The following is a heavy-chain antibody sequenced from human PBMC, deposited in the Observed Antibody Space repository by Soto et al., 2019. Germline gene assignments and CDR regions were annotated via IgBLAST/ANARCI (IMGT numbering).Heavy chain of an antibody. CDR3: ARLNYCYVWGSYP. V-gene: IGHV4-39*01. D-gene: IGHD3-16*01. Sequence: PSETLSLTCTVSGGSISSSRYYWGWIRQPPGKGLEWIGSIYYSGSTYYNPSLKSRVTISVDTSKNQFSLKLSSVTAADTAVYYFARLNYCYVWGSYPWGQGTLVTVSS. CDR1: GGSISSSRYY. J-gene: IGHJ5*02. CDR2: IYYSGST.